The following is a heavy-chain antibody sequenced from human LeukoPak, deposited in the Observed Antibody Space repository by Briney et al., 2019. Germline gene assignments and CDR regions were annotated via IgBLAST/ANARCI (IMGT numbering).Heavy chain of an antibody. CDR3: AKGEYYYDSSGYKAEYFQH. V-gene: IGHV3-30*02. CDR1: GFTFSSYG. D-gene: IGHD3-22*01. Sequence: GGSLRLSCAASGFTFSSYGMHWVRQAPGKGLEWVAVIRYDGSNKYYADSVKGRFTISRDNSKNTLYLQMNSLRAEDTAVYYCAKGEYYYDSSGYKAEYFQHWGQGTLVTVSS. J-gene: IGHJ1*01. CDR2: IRYDGSNK.